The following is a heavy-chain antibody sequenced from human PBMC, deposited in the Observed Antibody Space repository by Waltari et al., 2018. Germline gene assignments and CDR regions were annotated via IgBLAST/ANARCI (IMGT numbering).Heavy chain of an antibody. CDR2: ISDSGENT. CDR3: ARRGGSAYFGAFDL. CDR1: GFTFSTYA. V-gene: IGHV3-23*01. Sequence: EVQLLESGGGLVQPGGSLRLSCAASGFTFSTYALGWVRQAPGKGLQWVSAISDSGENTFYAPSVKGRLTISRGKSKNTLYLQRNRLRAEDTAIVYCARRGGSAYFGAFDLWGQGTLVTVSS. J-gene: IGHJ3*01. D-gene: IGHD3-22*01.